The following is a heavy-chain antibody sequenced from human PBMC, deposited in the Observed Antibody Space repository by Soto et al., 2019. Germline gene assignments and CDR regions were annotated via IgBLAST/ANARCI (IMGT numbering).Heavy chain of an antibody. Sequence: EVQLVESGGGLVKPGGSLRLSCAASGFTFSNAYMNWVRQAPGKGLEWVGRIKTKADGGATDYAAPVRDRFTISRDDSKNTLCLQMNSLKTEDTAVYYCTTAAGTQYYYYYNLDVWGQGATVAVSS. J-gene: IGHJ6*03. CDR3: TTAAGTQYYYYYNLDV. D-gene: IGHD1-1*01. CDR2: IKTKADGGAT. CDR1: GFTFSNAY. V-gene: IGHV3-15*07.